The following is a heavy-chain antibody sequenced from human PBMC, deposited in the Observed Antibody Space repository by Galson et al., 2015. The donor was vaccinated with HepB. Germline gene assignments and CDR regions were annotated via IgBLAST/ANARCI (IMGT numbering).Heavy chain of an antibody. CDR1: GYTFTSDG. D-gene: IGHD1-1*01. Sequence: VKVSCKASGYTFTSDGISWVRQAPGQGLEWMGWINAYNGNTNYVQKFQGRVTMTTDTSTSTAYMELRSLRSDDTAVYYCTRQTYSWTFDYWGQGTLVTVSS. CDR3: TRQTYSWTFDY. CDR2: INAYNGNT. V-gene: IGHV1-18*01. J-gene: IGHJ4*02.